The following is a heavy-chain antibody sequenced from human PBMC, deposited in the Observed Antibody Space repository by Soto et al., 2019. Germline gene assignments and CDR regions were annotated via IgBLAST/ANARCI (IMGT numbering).Heavy chain of an antibody. CDR1: GFSLTTRGVG. CDR2: IYWDDDK. Sequence: SGPTLVNPTQTLTLTCTFSGFSLTTRGVGISWNSKPPEKALECLALIYWDDDKRYSPSLQSRLSITKDTSKNQVVLTMTNVDPVDTATYYCAHIPNYYQYDWFDPWGQGTLVTVSS. J-gene: IGHJ5*02. D-gene: IGHD3-16*01. CDR3: AHIPNYYQYDWFDP. V-gene: IGHV2-5*02.